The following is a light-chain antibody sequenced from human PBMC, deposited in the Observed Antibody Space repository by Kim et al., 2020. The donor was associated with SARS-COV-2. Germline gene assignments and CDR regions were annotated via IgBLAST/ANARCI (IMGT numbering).Light chain of an antibody. V-gene: IGLV2-14*03. CDR2: DVS. J-gene: IGLJ3*02. Sequence: GQSITISCTGTSSDVGGYNYVSWYQQHPGEAPKLMIYDVSNRPSGVSNHFSGSKSGNTASLTISGLQAEDEADYYCSSYTSSSTWVFGGGTQLTVL. CDR3: SSYTSSSTWV. CDR1: SSDVGGYNY.